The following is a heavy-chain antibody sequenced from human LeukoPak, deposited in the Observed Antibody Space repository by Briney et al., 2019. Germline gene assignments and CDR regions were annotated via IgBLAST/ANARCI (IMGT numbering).Heavy chain of an antibody. D-gene: IGHD1-1*01. CDR2: MNPNSGNT. J-gene: IGHJ5*02. V-gene: IGHV1-8*01. CDR3: ARVKYNWNDIFENWFDP. CDR1: GYTFTNYD. Sequence: ASVKVSCKASGYTFTNYDINWVRQASGQGLEWMGWMNPNSGNTGYAQKFQGRFTMTWDTSISTAYMELSSLRSEDTAMYYCARVKYNWNDIFENWFDPWGQGTLVTVSS.